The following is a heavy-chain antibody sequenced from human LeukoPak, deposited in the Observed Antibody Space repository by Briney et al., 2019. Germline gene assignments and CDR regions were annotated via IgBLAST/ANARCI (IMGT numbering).Heavy chain of an antibody. J-gene: IGHJ4*02. CDR3: ATPTRGGIAVTGTFGH. CDR2: INHNGAT. D-gene: IGHD6-19*01. V-gene: IGHV4-34*01. CDR1: GGAFTGYY. Sequence: SETLSLTCAGSGGAFTGYYWSWIRQPPGKGLEWIGEINHNGATNYNPSLKSRVTISVDTSKNQFSLRLTSVSAADTGVYYCATPTRGGIAVTGTFGHWGQGTQVTVSS.